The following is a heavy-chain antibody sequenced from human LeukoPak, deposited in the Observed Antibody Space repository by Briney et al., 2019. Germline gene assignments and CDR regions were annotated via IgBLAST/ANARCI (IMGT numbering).Heavy chain of an antibody. CDR1: GFTFNRNA. V-gene: IGHV3-23*01. CDR2: IGGSGDKT. CDR3: VRRGDASSGWGDHDY. Sequence: PGGSLRLSRAASGFTFNRNAISWVPQAPGKGLEWVSTIGGSGDKTFYADSVKGRFTISRDNSKNMLHLQMSSLTGEDTALYYCVRRGDASSGWGDHDYWGQGALVTVSS. J-gene: IGHJ4*02. D-gene: IGHD6-19*01.